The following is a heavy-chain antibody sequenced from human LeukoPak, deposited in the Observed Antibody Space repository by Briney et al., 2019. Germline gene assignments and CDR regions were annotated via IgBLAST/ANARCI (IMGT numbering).Heavy chain of an antibody. V-gene: IGHV4-39*07. CDR2: VYYKGNT. CDR3: ARIVQYYYGSGSYYNGDY. Sequence: SETLSLTCIVSGGSVSSSSYYWGWIRQPPGRGLEWIGSVYYKGNTYYIPSLKSRVTMSVGTSKNQFSLKLSSVTAADTAMYYCARIVQYYYGSGSYYNGDYWGQGTLVTVSS. J-gene: IGHJ4*02. D-gene: IGHD3-10*01. CDR1: GGSVSSSSYY.